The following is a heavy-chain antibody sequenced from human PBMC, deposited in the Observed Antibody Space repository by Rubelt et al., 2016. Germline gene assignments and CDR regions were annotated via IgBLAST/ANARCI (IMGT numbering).Heavy chain of an antibody. CDR2: ITTSSSYI. CDR1: GFTLSSHT. J-gene: IGHJ4*02. CDR3: AKRSMALDN. D-gene: IGHD5-24*01. Sequence: EVQLVESGGGLVQPGGSVRLSCSASGFTLSSHTMHWVRQAPGKGLEWVSSITTSSSYIYYADSVKGRFTISRDNAKNSLYLQMNSLRVEDTALYYCAKRSMALDNWGQGTLVTVSS. V-gene: IGHV3-21*04.